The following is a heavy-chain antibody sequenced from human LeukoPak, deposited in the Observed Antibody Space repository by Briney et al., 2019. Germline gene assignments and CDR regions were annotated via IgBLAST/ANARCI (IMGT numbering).Heavy chain of an antibody. CDR2: IIPIFGTA. CDR3: ARDQSSNIAAAGTLGWFDP. J-gene: IGHJ5*02. Sequence: SVKVPCKASGGTFSSYAISWVRQAPGQGLEWMGGIIPIFGTANYAQKFQGRVTITADESTSTAYMELSSLRSEDTAVYYCARDQSSNIAAAGTLGWFDPWGQGTLVTVSS. CDR1: GGTFSSYA. V-gene: IGHV1-69*13. D-gene: IGHD6-13*01.